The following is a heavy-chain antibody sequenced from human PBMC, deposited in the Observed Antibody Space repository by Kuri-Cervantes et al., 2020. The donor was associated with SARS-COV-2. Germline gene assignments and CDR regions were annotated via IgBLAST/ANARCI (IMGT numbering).Heavy chain of an antibody. V-gene: IGHV3-48*01. CDR2: ISSSSSTI. D-gene: IGHD3-22*01. CDR3: SRTYDSSGSLYYYYYMDV. J-gene: IGHJ6*03. Sequence: GGSLRLSCAASGFTFSSYSMNWVRQAPGKGLEWVLYISSSSSTIYYADSVKGRFTISRDNAKNSLYLQMNSLRAEDTAVYYCSRTYDSSGSLYYYYYMDVWGKGTTVTVSS. CDR1: GFTFSSYS.